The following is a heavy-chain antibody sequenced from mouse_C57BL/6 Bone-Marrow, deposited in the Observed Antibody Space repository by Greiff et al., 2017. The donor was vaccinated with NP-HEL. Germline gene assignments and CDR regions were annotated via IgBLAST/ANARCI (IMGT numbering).Heavy chain of an antibody. CDR3: ARSELGRRYYFDY. CDR2: IDPNSGGT. V-gene: IGHV1-72*01. Sequence: VQLQQPGVELVKPGASVKLSCKASGYTFTSYWMHWVKQRPGRGLEWIGRIDPNSGGTKYNEKFKSKATLTVDKPSSTAYMQLSSLTSEDSAVYYCARSELGRRYYFDYWGQGTTLTVSS. CDR1: GYTFTSYW. D-gene: IGHD4-1*01. J-gene: IGHJ2*01.